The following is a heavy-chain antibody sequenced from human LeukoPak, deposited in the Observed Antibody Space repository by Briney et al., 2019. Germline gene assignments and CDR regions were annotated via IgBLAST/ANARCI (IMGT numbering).Heavy chain of an antibody. J-gene: IGHJ4*02. CDR3: AKGNNSLSFNFDY. Sequence: GGSLRLSCAASGXHFRDFSMHWVLQVPGKGLEWFSLVSGDGDTTHYADSVKGRFTISRDNNKNSLFLQMNSLRVEDTAFYYCAKGNNSLSFNFDYWGQGALVTVSS. CDR2: VSGDGDTT. V-gene: IGHV3-43*02. D-gene: IGHD2/OR15-2a*01. CDR1: GXHFRDFS.